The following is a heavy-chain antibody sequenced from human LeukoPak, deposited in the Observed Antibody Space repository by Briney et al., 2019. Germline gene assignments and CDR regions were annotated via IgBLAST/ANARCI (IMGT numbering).Heavy chain of an antibody. D-gene: IGHD3-22*01. Sequence: SETLSLTCTVSGGSISSYYWSWIRQPPGKGLEWIGYIYYSGSTNYSPSLKSRVAISVDTSKNQFSLKLSSVTAADTAVYYCARAGFSSGFYYLDYWGQGTLVTVSS. V-gene: IGHV4-59*01. CDR1: GGSISSYY. J-gene: IGHJ4*02. CDR3: ARAGFSSGFYYLDY. CDR2: IYYSGST.